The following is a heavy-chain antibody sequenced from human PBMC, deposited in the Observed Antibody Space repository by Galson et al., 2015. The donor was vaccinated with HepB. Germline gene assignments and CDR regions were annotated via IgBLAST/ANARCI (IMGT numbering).Heavy chain of an antibody. CDR1: GFTFSSYG. J-gene: IGHJ4*02. CDR3: AREPSLYSSGWAYFDY. V-gene: IGHV3-33*01. D-gene: IGHD6-19*01. Sequence: SLRLSCAASGFTFSSYGMHWVRQAPGKGLEWVAVIWYDGSNKYYADSVKGRFTISRDNSKNTLYLQMNSLRAEDTAVYYCAREPSLYSSGWAYFDYWGQGTLVTVSS. CDR2: IWYDGSNK.